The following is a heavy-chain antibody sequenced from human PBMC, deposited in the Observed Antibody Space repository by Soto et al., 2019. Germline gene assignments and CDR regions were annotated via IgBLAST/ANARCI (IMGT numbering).Heavy chain of an antibody. D-gene: IGHD6-13*01. Sequence: LRLSFAASEFSFSTYGMHWVRQAPGKGLEWVAVIWYDGSITYYADSVKGRFTISRDNSKNTLYLEMNSLRAEDTAVYYCARASPRWSPYFHYYRMDVWGQGAPVTVSS. CDR3: ARASPRWSPYFHYYRMDV. V-gene: IGHV3-33*01. J-gene: IGHJ6*02. CDR2: IWYDGSIT. CDR1: EFSFSTYG.